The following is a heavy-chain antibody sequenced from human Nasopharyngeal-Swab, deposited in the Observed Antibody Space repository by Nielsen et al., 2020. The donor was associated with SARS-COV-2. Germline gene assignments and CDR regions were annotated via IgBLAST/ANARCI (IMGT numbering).Heavy chain of an antibody. CDR2: ISWNSGSI. CDR3: AQSRGALIAAADGYYYYGMDV. D-gene: IGHD6-13*01. CDR1: GFTFDDYA. V-gene: IGHV3-9*01. J-gene: IGHJ6*02. Sequence: SLKISCAASGFTFDDYAMHWVRQAPGKGLEWVSGISWNSGSIGYADSVKGRFTISRDKAKNSLYLQMNSLRAEGTALYYCAQSRGALIAAADGYYYYGMDVWGQGTTVTVSS.